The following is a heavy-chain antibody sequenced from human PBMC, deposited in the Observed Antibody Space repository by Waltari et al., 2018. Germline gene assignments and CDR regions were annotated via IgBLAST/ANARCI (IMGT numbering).Heavy chain of an antibody. CDR2: IRYDGSNK. V-gene: IGHV3-30*02. J-gene: IGHJ4*02. CDR3: AKDRGYYFDY. CDR1: GLPFGSYG. Sequence: QVQLVESGGGVVQPGGSRRLSGAAAGLPFGSYGMHWVRQAPGKGLEWVAFIRYDGSNKYYADSVKGRFTISRDNSKNTLYLQMNSLRAEDTAVYYCAKDRGYYFDYWGQGTLVTVSS.